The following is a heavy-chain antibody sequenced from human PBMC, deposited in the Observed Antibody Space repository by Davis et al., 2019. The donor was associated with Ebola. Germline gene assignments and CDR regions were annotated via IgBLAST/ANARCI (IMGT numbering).Heavy chain of an antibody. CDR2: IWYDGSNK. J-gene: IGHJ6*02. V-gene: IGHV3-33*06. Sequence: PGGSLRLSCAASGFTFSSYGMHWVRQAPGKGLEWVAVIWYDGSNKYYADSVKGRFTISRDNSKNTLYLQMNSLRADDTAVYYCAKTFSPYSSGWYGADYYYGMDVWGQGTTVTVSS. CDR1: GFTFSSYG. CDR3: AKTFSPYSSGWYGADYYYGMDV. D-gene: IGHD6-19*01.